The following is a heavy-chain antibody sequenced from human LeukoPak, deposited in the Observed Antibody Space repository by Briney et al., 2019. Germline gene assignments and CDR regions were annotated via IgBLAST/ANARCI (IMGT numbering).Heavy chain of an antibody. J-gene: IGHJ4*02. Sequence: GESLKISCKGSGYSFTTYWIGWVRQMPGKGLEWMGIIYPGDSDTRYSPSFQGQVTMSADKSISTANLQWSSLKASDTAMYYCARRKGCSSTSCPPDYWGQGTLVTVSS. CDR2: IYPGDSDT. CDR1: GYSFTTYW. D-gene: IGHD2-2*01. V-gene: IGHV5-51*01. CDR3: ARRKGCSSTSCPPDY.